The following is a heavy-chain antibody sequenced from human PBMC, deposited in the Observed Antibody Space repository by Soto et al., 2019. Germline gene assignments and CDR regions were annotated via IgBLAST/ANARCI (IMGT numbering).Heavy chain of an antibody. CDR2: VSHSGRT. CDR1: GGSMRGYS. D-gene: IGHD3-3*01. CDR3: ARVAMENYHDMWSGSTSSALDV. V-gene: IGHV4-59*13. J-gene: IGHJ6*02. Sequence: SETLSLTCKVSGGSMRGYSWSWIRQTPREGLEWIGYVSHSGRTDYSPSLKNRVTISLDMSKNHFALHVNSVDPADTAVYYCARVAMENYHDMWSGSTSSALDVWGQGTTVTVSS.